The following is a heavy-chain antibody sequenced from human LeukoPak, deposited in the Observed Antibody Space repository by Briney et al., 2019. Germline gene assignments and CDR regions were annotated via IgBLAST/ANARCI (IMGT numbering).Heavy chain of an antibody. CDR3: ATSRYCSNGVYPFDY. D-gene: IGHD2-8*01. V-gene: IGHV1-8*01. J-gene: IGHJ4*02. Sequence: ASVKVSCKTSGYTFTSYDMNWVRQAAGQGLEWMGWTSPNTGYIYYARKFQGRMTMATNTATRTVYMELSSLRSEDTAVYYCATSRYCSNGVYPFDYWGQGTLVTVSS. CDR1: GYTFTSYD. CDR2: TSPNTGYI.